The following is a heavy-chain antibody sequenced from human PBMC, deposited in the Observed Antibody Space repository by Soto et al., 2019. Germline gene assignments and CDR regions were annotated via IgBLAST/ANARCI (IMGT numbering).Heavy chain of an antibody. D-gene: IGHD4-17*01. J-gene: IGHJ5*02. CDR2: ISAYNGNTNT. CDR3: ARVKGVTPVVWFDP. Sequence: ASVKVSCXASGYTFTSYGISWVRQAPGQGLEWMGWISAYNGNTNTNYAQKLQGRVTMTTDTSTSTVYMELRSLRSDDTAVYYCARVKGVTPVVWFDPWGQGTLVTVSS. V-gene: IGHV1-18*01. CDR1: GYTFTSYG.